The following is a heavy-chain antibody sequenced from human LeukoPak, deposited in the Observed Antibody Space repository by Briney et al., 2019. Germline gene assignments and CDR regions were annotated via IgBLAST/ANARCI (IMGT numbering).Heavy chain of an antibody. CDR1: GYTLTAYH. CDR3: AREGAVFGVVITEKGFDY. J-gene: IGHJ4*02. Sequence: VASVKVSCKASGYTLTAYHLHWVRQAPGQGLEWMGSLNPNTGATLYAQDFQDRVSMTRDTSISTAYMELTSLKSDDTGVYFCAREGAVFGVVITEKGFDYWGQGTPVTVSS. CDR2: LNPNTGAT. D-gene: IGHD3-3*01. V-gene: IGHV1-2*02.